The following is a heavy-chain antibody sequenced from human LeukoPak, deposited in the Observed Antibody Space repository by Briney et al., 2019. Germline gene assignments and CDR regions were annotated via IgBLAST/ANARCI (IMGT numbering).Heavy chain of an antibody. D-gene: IGHD3-10*01. CDR3: ARGGLWFGELDYYFDY. CDR1: GFTVSSNY. J-gene: IGHJ4*02. CDR2: IYRGGSK. V-gene: IGHV3-53*01. Sequence: GGSLRLSCAASGFTVSSNYMSWVRQAPGKGVEWVSVIYRGGSKYYADSVKGRFTISRDNSKNTLSLQMNSLRAEDTAVYYCARGGLWFGELDYYFDYWGQGTLVTVSS.